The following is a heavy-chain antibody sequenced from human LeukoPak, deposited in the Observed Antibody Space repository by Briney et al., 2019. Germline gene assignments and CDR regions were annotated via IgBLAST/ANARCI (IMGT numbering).Heavy chain of an antibody. CDR1: GFTFSSYA. Sequence: GGSLRLSCAASGFTFSSYAMSWVRQAPGKGLEWVSAISGSGGSTYYADSVKGRFTISRDNSKNTLYLQMNSLRAEDTAVYYCARDQGQWLVYYFDYWGQGTLVTVSS. V-gene: IGHV3-23*01. J-gene: IGHJ4*02. CDR3: ARDQGQWLVYYFDY. CDR2: ISGSGGST. D-gene: IGHD6-19*01.